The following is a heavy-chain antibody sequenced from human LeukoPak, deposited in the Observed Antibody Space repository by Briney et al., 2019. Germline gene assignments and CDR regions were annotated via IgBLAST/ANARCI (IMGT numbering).Heavy chain of an antibody. D-gene: IGHD3-16*01. V-gene: IGHV3-30*18. CDR2: ISYDGSDI. Sequence: GRSLRLSCAASGFTFSNYGMHWVRQAPGKGLEWVALISYDGSDIYYADSVKGRFTISRDNSMNTLYLQMNSLRDEDTAVYYCAKGLRGDLPTASDYWGQGTLVTVSS. CDR1: GFTFSNYG. J-gene: IGHJ4*02. CDR3: AKGLRGDLPTASDY.